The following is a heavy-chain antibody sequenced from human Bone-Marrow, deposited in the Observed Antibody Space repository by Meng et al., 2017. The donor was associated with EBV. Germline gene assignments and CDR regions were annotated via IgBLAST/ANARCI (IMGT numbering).Heavy chain of an antibody. Sequence: VWRQTWGERLLKPSETLSFTCAVYGESFSAYYWSWARQSPGKGLEWIGEISHAGSTNYNPSLSSRVTISIDTSKNQFSLRLNSVTAADRGVYYCVRYSSGWQKYFQYWDQGTLVTVSS. CDR1: GESFSAYY. CDR2: ISHAGST. D-gene: IGHD6-19*01. V-gene: IGHV4-34*01. CDR3: VRYSSGWQKYFQY. J-gene: IGHJ1*01.